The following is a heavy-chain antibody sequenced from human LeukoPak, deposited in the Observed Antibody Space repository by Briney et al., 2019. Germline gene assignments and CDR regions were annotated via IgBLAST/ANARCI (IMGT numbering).Heavy chain of an antibody. CDR2: ISSSGSTI. Sequence: PGGSLRLSCAASGFTFSDYYMSWIRQAPGKGLECVSYISSSGSTIYYADSVKGRFTISRDNAKNSLYLQMNSLRAEDTAVYYCARSLRVVDIVATNDYWGQGPLVTVSS. J-gene: IGHJ4*02. CDR3: ARSLRVVDIVATNDY. V-gene: IGHV3-11*04. D-gene: IGHD5-12*01. CDR1: GFTFSDYY.